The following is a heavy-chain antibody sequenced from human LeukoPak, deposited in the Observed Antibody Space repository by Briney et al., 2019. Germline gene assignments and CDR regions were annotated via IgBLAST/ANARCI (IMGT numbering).Heavy chain of an antibody. CDR3: TTRLSVLLWFGESPGDY. D-gene: IGHD3-10*01. Sequence: GGSLRLSRAASGFTFSSYAMSWVRQAPGKGLEWVSAISGSGGSTYYADSVKGRFTISRDNSKNTLYLQMNSLRAEDTAVYYCTTRLSVLLWFGESPGDYWGQGTLVTVSS. J-gene: IGHJ4*02. CDR1: GFTFSSYA. CDR2: ISGSGGST. V-gene: IGHV3-23*01.